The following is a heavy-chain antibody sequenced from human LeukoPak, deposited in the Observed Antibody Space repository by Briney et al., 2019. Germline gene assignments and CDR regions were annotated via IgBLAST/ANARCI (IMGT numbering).Heavy chain of an antibody. D-gene: IGHD2-2*01. CDR2: IYTSGTT. J-gene: IGHJ3*01. CDR1: GSISRYY. CDR3: ARQKCTSASCLTKNAFDV. Sequence: SETLPLTCTVSGSISRYYWSWIRQPPGHGPEWIGYIYTSGTTNYNPSLKSRVIISVDTSKKQFSLDLSSVTAADSAVYYCARQKCTSASCLTKNAFDVWGQGTMVTVSS. V-gene: IGHV4-4*09.